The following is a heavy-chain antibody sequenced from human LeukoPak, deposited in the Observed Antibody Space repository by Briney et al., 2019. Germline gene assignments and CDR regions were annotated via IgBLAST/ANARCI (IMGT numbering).Heavy chain of an antibody. Sequence: SVKVSCKASGGTFSSYAISWVRQAPGQGLEWMGGIIPIFGTANYAQKFQGRVTITADESTSTAYMELSSLRSEDTAVYHCARERSGDSSGYLDYWGQGTLVTVSS. V-gene: IGHV1-69*13. CDR2: IIPIFGTA. CDR3: ARERSGDSSGYLDY. J-gene: IGHJ4*02. D-gene: IGHD3-22*01. CDR1: GGTFSSYA.